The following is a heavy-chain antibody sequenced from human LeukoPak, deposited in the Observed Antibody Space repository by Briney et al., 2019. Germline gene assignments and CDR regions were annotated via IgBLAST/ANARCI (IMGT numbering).Heavy chain of an antibody. CDR2: IYPGDSDT. V-gene: IGHV5-51*01. CDR1: GYSFTSYW. D-gene: IGHD2-2*01. J-gene: IGHJ3*02. Sequence: GESLKISCKGSGYSFTSYWIGWVRQMPGKGLEWMGIIYPGDSDTRYSPSLQGQVTISADKSISTAYLQWSSLKASDTAMYYCARRERRVVVVPAAIRDAFDIWGQGTMVTVSS. CDR3: ARRERRVVVVPAAIRDAFDI.